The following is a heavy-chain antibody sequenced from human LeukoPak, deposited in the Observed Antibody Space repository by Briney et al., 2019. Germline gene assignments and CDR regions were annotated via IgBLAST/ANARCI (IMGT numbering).Heavy chain of an antibody. CDR3: ARVLQDDYIWGSCRPFVY. CDR2: INPNSGGT. CDR1: GYTFTGYY. D-gene: IGHD3-16*02. Sequence: GASVKVSCKASGYTFTGYYIYWVRQAPGQGLEWMGWINPNSGGTNYAHKFQGRVTMTRDTSISTAYMELSRLKSDDTAVYYCARVLQDDYIWGSCRPFVYWGQGTLVTVSS. V-gene: IGHV1-2*07. J-gene: IGHJ4*02.